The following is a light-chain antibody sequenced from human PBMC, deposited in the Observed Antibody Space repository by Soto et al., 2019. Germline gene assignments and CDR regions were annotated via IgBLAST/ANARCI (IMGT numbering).Light chain of an antibody. CDR2: GNK. Sequence: QAVVTQPPSVSGAPGQTVTISCTGSSSNIGAGYDVHWYQQLPGTAPKLLIYGNKNRPPGVPDRFSGSRSDTSASLAITGLQADDEADYYCQSYDTGLSGSRVFGSGTKLTV. CDR1: SSNIGAGYD. V-gene: IGLV1-40*01. J-gene: IGLJ1*01. CDR3: QSYDTGLSGSRV.